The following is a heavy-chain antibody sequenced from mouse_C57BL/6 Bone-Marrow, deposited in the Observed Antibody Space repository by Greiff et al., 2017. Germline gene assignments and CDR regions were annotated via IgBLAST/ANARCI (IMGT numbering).Heavy chain of an antibody. Sequence: VKLQESGAGLARPGASVTLSCTASGYSFTSYGISWVKQRTGQSLGWIGEIYPSSGNTYYNQKVKGKVTMTADKSSSTAYMELRSLTSEDSAVYFCARSGFAWFAYWGQGTRVTVS. CDR3: ARSGFAWFAY. V-gene: IGHV1-81*01. CDR2: IYPSSGNT. J-gene: IGHJ3*01. CDR1: GYSFTSYG.